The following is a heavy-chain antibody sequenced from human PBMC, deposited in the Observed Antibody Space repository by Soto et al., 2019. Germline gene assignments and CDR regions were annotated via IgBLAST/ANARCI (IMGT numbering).Heavy chain of an antibody. J-gene: IGHJ4*02. V-gene: IGHV3-43*01. Sequence: GGSLRLSCAASGLSFGDYTMHLVRQTPGKGPEWVSLFSWDGYSTYYADSVKGRFTISRDNNKNSLYLQMTSLRTEDTAVYYCAKWTKIWATMYYSDHRGQGSLVTGSS. D-gene: IGHD3-16*01. CDR3: AKWTKIWATMYYSDH. CDR1: GLSFGDYT. CDR2: FSWDGYST.